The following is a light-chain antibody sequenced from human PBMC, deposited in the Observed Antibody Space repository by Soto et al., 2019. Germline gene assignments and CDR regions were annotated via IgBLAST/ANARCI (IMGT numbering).Light chain of an antibody. Sequence: EVVMTQSPATLSVSPGDRVTLSCRASQGIGDSLAWYQHKPGQTPRLLIYDASTRVTGVPARFSGSRSGPAYSLTINSMLYEDLAINYCHPYYNTSHSFGQGTKLESK. CDR3: HPYYNTSHS. CDR2: DAS. CDR1: QGIGDS. J-gene: IGKJ2*03. V-gene: IGKV3-15*01.